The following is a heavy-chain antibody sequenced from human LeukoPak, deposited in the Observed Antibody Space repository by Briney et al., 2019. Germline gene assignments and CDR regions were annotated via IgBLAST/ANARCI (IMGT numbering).Heavy chain of an antibody. J-gene: IGHJ4*02. D-gene: IGHD5-18*01. CDR1: GGSFSGYY. V-gene: IGHV4-34*01. Sequence: SETLSLTCAVYGGSFSGYYWSWIRQPPGKGLEWIGEINHSGSTNYNPSLKSRVTISVDTSKNQFSLKLSSVTAADTAVYYCARGGWIQLWSFDYRGQGTLVTVSS. CDR3: ARGGWIQLWSFDY. CDR2: INHSGST.